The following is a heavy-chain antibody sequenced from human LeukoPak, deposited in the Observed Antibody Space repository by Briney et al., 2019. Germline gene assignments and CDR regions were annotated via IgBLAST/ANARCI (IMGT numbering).Heavy chain of an antibody. J-gene: IGHJ6*03. CDR2: ISVYNGNT. CDR1: GYIFINYG. V-gene: IGHV1-18*01. Sequence: ASVTVSFKASGYIFINYGNSLVRQAPGPGMEWVGWISVYNGNTDYAQKYHGRATMTTDTSTTTAYMELRSLRSDDTAVYYCARLQFGGSTSRYYYYYTDFWGKGTTVTVSS. D-gene: IGHD5-24*01. CDR3: ARLQFGGSTSRYYYYYTDF.